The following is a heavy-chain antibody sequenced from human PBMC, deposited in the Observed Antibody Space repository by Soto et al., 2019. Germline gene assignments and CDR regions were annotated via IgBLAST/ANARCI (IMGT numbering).Heavy chain of an antibody. CDR2: IIPILGIA. J-gene: IGHJ5*02. D-gene: IGHD6-19*01. CDR1: GGTFSSYT. Sequence: QVQLVQSGAEVKKPGSSVKVSCKASGGTFSSYTISWVRQAPGQGLEWMGRIIPILGIANYAQKFQGRVTITADKSMSTAYMELSSLRSEDTAVYYCARDLGSGWHNWFDPWGQGTLVTVSS. CDR3: ARDLGSGWHNWFDP. V-gene: IGHV1-69*08.